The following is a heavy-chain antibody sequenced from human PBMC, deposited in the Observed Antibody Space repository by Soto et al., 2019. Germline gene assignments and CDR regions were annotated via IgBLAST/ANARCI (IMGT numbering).Heavy chain of an antibody. V-gene: IGHV3-33*01. CDR1: GFPLSAYG. D-gene: IGHD3-22*01. CDR3: ARDSGGSGYEFDY. Sequence: VGSLRLSCAASGFPLSAYGMHWVRQAPGKGLQWVAVIWFDGGNEYYADSVRGRFTISRDNSKNTLYLQMNSLTDEDTAVYYCARDSGGSGYEFDYWGQGTLVTVSS. J-gene: IGHJ4*02. CDR2: IWFDGGNE.